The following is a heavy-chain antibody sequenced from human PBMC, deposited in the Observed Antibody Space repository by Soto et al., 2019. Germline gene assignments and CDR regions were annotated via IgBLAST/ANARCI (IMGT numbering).Heavy chain of an antibody. CDR2: IYHSGST. CDR1: SGSISSSNW. D-gene: IGHD3-9*01. Sequence: SETLSLTCAVSSGSISSSNWWSWVRQPPGKGLEWIGEIYHSGSTNYNPSLKSRVTISVDKSKNQFSLKLSSVTAADTAVYYCAGILTGYQIDYWGQGTLVTVSS. V-gene: IGHV4-4*02. CDR3: AGILTGYQIDY. J-gene: IGHJ4*02.